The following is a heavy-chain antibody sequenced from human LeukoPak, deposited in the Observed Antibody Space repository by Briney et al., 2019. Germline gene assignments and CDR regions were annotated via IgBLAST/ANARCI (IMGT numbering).Heavy chain of an antibody. J-gene: IGHJ6*02. CDR3: AKSRPHNDFWSGYYPSGYYYYGMDV. CDR2: ISHSGST. V-gene: IGHV4-34*01. CDR1: GGSMSTYY. D-gene: IGHD3-3*01. Sequence: PSETLSLTCTVSGGSMSTYYWSWIRQPPGKGLEWIAEISHSGSTNYNPSLKSRVTVSVDTSKSQFSLRLKSVTAADTAVYYCAKSRPHNDFWSGYYPSGYYYYGMDVWGQGTTVTVSS.